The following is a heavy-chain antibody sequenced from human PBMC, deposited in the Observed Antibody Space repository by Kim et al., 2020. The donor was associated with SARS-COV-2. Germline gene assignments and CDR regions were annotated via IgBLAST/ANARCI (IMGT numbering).Heavy chain of an antibody. CDR2: ICGGAVNK. J-gene: IGHJ6*01. V-gene: IGHV3-23*01. CDR3: ATIGVNDGYYYFYYFAM. CDR1: GFTFYTYA. D-gene: IGHD4-17*01. Sequence: GGSLRLSCSASGFTFYTYAMSWVRQAPGKGLEWVAVICGGAVNKLYADSWRGRFTISSDNSKNTLYLQMNRLRDEDTALYYCATIGVNDGYYYFYYFAM.